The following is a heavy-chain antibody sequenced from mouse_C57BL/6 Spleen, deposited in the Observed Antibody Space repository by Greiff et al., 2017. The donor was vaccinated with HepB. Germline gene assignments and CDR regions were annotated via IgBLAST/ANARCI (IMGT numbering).Heavy chain of an antibody. J-gene: IGHJ2*01. CDR3: ARFWDDGYYLDY. Sequence: EVHLVESGGDLVKPGGSLKLSCAASGFTFSSYGMSWVRQTPDKRLEWVATISSGGSYTYYPDSVKGRFTISRDNAKNTLYLQMSSLKSEDTAMYYCARFWDDGYYLDYWGQGTTLTVSS. CDR1: GFTFSSYG. V-gene: IGHV5-6*01. D-gene: IGHD2-3*01. CDR2: ISSGGSYT.